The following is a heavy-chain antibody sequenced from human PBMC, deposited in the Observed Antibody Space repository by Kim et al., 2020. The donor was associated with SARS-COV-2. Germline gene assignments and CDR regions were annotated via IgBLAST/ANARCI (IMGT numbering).Heavy chain of an antibody. CDR1: GGSVSSGSYY. J-gene: IGHJ5*02. CDR2: IYYSGST. Sequence: SETLSLTCTVSGGSVSSGSYYWSWIRQPPGKGLEWIGYIYYSGSTNYNPSLKSRVTISVDTSKNQFSLKLSSVTAADTAVYYCARELYYFDSSGYTGTGWFDPWGQGTLVTVSS. CDR3: ARELYYFDSSGYTGTGWFDP. D-gene: IGHD3-22*01. V-gene: IGHV4-61*01.